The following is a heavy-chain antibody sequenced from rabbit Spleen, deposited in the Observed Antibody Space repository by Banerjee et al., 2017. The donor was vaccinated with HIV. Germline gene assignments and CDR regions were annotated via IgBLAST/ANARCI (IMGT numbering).Heavy chain of an antibody. CDR3: ARDAASSFSSYGMDL. CDR2: VDVGGSGFT. J-gene: IGHJ6*01. CDR1: GFSFNSGYD. Sequence: QSLEESGGGLVKPGASLTLTCKASGFSFNSGYDMCWVRQAPGKGLEWIGCVDVGGSGFTYFANWAKGRFTISKTSSTTVTLQMTSLTAADTATYFCARDAASSFSSYGMDLWGPGTLVTVS. D-gene: IGHD8-1*01. V-gene: IGHV1S40*01.